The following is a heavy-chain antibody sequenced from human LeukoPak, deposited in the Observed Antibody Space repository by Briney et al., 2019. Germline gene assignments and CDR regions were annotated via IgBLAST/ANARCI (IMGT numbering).Heavy chain of an antibody. J-gene: IGHJ5*02. CDR1: GYTFTGYY. CDR3: AREAIRWLVCRSWFDP. V-gene: IGHV1-2*02. CDR2: INPNSGGT. D-gene: IGHD6-19*01. Sequence: GASVKVSYTASGYTFTGYYMHWVRQAPGQGLEWMGWINPNSGGTNYAQKFQGRVTMTRDTSISTAYMELSRLRSDDTAVYYCAREAIRWLVCRSWFDPWGQGTLVTVSS.